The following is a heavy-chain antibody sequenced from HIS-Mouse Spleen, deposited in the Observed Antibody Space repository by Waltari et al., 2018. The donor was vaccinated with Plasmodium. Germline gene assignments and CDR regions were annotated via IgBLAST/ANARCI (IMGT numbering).Heavy chain of an antibody. CDR1: GFIVSSNY. CDR3: ATPRVGGSYFDY. D-gene: IGHD1-26*01. CDR2: IYSGGST. Sequence: EVQLVESGGGLVQPGGSLRLSCAASGFIVSSNYMSWVRQAPGKGLGWVSIIYSGGSTYYAEAVKGRFTISRDNSKNTLYLQMNSLRAEDTAVYYCATPRVGGSYFDYWGQGTLVTVSS. V-gene: IGHV3-66*01. J-gene: IGHJ4*02.